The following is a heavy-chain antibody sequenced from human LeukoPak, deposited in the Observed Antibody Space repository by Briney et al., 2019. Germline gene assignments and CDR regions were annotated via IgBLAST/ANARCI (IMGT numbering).Heavy chain of an antibody. CDR3: ASSPYVH. J-gene: IGHJ4*02. V-gene: IGHV3-21*01. CDR1: GFTFSSYS. Sequence: GGSLTLSCAASGFTFSSYSMNWVRQAPGQGLEWVSFISSSSTYIWYADSVKGRFTISRDNAKNSLYLQMNSLRAEDTAVYYCASSPYVHWGQGTLVTVSS. D-gene: IGHD3-16*01. CDR2: ISSSSTYI.